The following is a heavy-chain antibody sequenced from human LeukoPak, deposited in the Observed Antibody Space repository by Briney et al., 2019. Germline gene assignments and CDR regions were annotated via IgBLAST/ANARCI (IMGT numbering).Heavy chain of an antibody. CDR1: GFTVSSNY. Sequence: PGGSLRLSCAASGFTVSSNYMSWVRQAPGKGLEWVSVIYSGGSTYYADSVKGRFTISRDNSKNTLYLQMNSLRAEDTAVYYCARTDYYDNLDAFDIWGQGTMVTVSS. D-gene: IGHD3-22*01. CDR3: ARTDYYDNLDAFDI. J-gene: IGHJ3*02. V-gene: IGHV3-66*01. CDR2: IYSGGST.